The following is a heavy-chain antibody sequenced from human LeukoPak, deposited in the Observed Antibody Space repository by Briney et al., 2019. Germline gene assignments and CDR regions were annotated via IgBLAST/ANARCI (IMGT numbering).Heavy chain of an antibody. D-gene: IGHD5-18*01. CDR3: ARDLGYGYYFYYYLDV. CDR1: GGSISSYY. Sequence: SQTLSLTCTVSGGSISSYYWTWIRQPAGKGLEYLGRIHAGGNTYYNPSLNSRVAISIDTSKNQFSLKVSSVAAADTAVYYCARDLGYGYYFYYYLDVWGKGTTVTVSS. CDR2: IHAGGNT. J-gene: IGHJ6*03. V-gene: IGHV4-61*02.